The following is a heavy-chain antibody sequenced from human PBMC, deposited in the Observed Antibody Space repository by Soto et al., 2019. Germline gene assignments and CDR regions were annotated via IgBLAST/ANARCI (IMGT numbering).Heavy chain of an antibody. J-gene: IGHJ4*02. CDR3: VKSYGLPRG. V-gene: IGHV3-74*01. CDR1: GCIFSDNC. CDR2: INADGTNT. D-gene: IGHD3-10*01. Sequence: GGSLSLSCIASGCIFSDNCMHCVRQAPGKWLLCVSRINADGTNTAYAASVKGRFTISRDNAKNTLYIEMNSLRAEDTAVYYCVKSYGLPRGWGKGALVTGSS.